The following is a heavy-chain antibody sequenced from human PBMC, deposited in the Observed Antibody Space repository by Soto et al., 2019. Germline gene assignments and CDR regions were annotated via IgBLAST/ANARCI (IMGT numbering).Heavy chain of an antibody. CDR3: ARSSTYGENDY. Sequence: ASVKVSCKASGYNFPVYYIHWVRLAPGQGLEWMGWINPNNGDTNYVQKFQGRVTMTRDTSISTAYMELSRLTSDDTAMYYCARSSTYGENDYWGQGTLVTVSS. D-gene: IGHD4-17*01. J-gene: IGHJ4*02. CDR1: GYNFPVYY. CDR2: INPNNGDT. V-gene: IGHV1-2*02.